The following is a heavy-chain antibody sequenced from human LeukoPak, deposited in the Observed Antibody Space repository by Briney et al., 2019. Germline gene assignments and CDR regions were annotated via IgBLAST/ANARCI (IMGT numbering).Heavy chain of an antibody. J-gene: IGHJ6*02. CDR2: IYTSGGT. CDR3: ASLTYYYGMDV. V-gene: IGHV4-4*07. CDR1: GGSISSYY. Sequence: SETLSLTCTVSGGSISSYYWSWIRQPAGKGLEWIGRIYTSGGTNYNPSLKSRVTMSVDTSKNQFSLKPSSVTAADTAVYYCASLTYYYGMDVWGQGTTVTVSS.